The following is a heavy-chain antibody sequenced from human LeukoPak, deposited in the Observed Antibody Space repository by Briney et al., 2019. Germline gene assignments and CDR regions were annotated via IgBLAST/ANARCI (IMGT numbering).Heavy chain of an antibody. CDR3: ARGTRHYVWGSYRSYYFDY. D-gene: IGHD3-16*02. CDR1: GGSFSGYY. Sequence: NPSETLSLTCAVYGGSFSGYYWSWIRQPPGKGLECIGEINHSGSTNYNPSLKSRVTISVDTSKNQFSLKLSSVTAADTAVYYCARGTRHYVWGSYRSYYFDYWGQGTLVTVSS. V-gene: IGHV4-34*01. J-gene: IGHJ4*02. CDR2: INHSGST.